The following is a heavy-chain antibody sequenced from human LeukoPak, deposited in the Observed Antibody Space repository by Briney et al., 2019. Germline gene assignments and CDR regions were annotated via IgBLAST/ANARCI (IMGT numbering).Heavy chain of an antibody. D-gene: IGHD6-6*01. Sequence: GASVKVSCKASGYTFTNYAINWVRQAPGQGLEWMGWITTDTGNPTYAQGFTGRFVFSLDTSVTTAYLQITSLKAEDTAVYYCAREGYSSSSTPVYYYYYYMDVWGKGTTVTVSS. J-gene: IGHJ6*03. V-gene: IGHV7-4-1*02. CDR1: GYTFTNYA. CDR2: ITTDTGNP. CDR3: AREGYSSSSTPVYYYYYYMDV.